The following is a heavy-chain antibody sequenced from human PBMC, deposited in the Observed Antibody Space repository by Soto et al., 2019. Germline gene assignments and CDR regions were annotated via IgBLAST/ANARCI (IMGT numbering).Heavy chain of an antibody. V-gene: IGHV1-69*13. Sequence: SVKVSCKASGDTFSSYAISWVRQAPGQGLEWMGGIIPIFGTANYAQKFQGRVTITADESTSTAYMELSSLRSEDTAVYYCARAVVPAAIWALGWFDPWGQGTLVKVSS. J-gene: IGHJ5*02. D-gene: IGHD2-2*01. CDR1: GDTFSSYA. CDR3: ARAVVPAAIWALGWFDP. CDR2: IIPIFGTA.